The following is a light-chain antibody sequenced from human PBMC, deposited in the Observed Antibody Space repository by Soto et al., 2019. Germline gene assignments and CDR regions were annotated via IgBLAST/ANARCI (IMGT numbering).Light chain of an antibody. V-gene: IGKV1-5*03. Sequence: DIPMTKSHSTLSASVGDRFTITCRASQSLNNWLAWYQQKPGNAPKLLIYKASSLESGVPSRFSGSGSGTEFTLTISSLQPDDFATYYCQQYNSYSWTFGQGTKVEIK. J-gene: IGKJ1*01. CDR3: QQYNSYSWT. CDR2: KAS. CDR1: QSLNNW.